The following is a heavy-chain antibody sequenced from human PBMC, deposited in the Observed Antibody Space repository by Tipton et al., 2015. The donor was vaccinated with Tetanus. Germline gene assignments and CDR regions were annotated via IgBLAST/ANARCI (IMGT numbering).Heavy chain of an antibody. D-gene: IGHD3-10*01. V-gene: IGHV3-33*06. CDR3: AKEGYHGSGSFAKSWFAP. Sequence: SGSIFSSYGMHWVRQAPGKGLEWVAVIWFDGSNKYYTDSVKGRFTISRDNSKNTLLLQMNGLRGDDTAVYYCAKEGYHGSGSFAKSWFAPWGQGTLVTVS. CDR1: GSIFSSYG. CDR2: IWFDGSNK. J-gene: IGHJ5*02.